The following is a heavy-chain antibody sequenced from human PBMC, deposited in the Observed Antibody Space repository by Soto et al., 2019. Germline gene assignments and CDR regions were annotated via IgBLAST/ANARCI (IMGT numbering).Heavy chain of an antibody. J-gene: IGHJ4*02. Sequence: EVQLVESGGDMVKPGGCLRLSCEASGITFINAWMSWVRQAPGKGLEWVGRIKNKADGGTTDYAAPVRGRFTISRDDSKNTLFLQMNSLRAEDTAVYYCAQQLVLGGDFDYWGQGTLVTVSS. CDR2: IKNKADGGTT. V-gene: IGHV3-15*01. CDR1: GITFINAW. D-gene: IGHD6-13*01. CDR3: AQQLVLGGDFDY.